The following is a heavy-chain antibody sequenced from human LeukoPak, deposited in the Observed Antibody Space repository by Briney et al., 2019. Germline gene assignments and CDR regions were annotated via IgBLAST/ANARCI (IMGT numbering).Heavy chain of an antibody. V-gene: IGHV4-59*01. J-gene: IGHJ4*02. Sequence: RSSETLSLTSTVSGGSISSYYWSWIRQPPGKGLEWIGYIYYSGSTNYNPSLKSRVTISVDTSKNQFSLKLSSVTAADTAVYYCARGRGDFDYWGQGTLVTVSS. CDR1: GGSISSYY. D-gene: IGHD3-16*01. CDR2: IYYSGST. CDR3: ARGRGDFDY.